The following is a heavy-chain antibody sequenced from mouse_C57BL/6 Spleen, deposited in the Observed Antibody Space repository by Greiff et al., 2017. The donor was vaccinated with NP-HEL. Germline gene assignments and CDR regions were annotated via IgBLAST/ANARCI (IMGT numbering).Heavy chain of an antibody. CDR3: ARRLRPDYLDY. CDR1: GYTFTSYW. V-gene: IGHV1-69*01. Sequence: VQLQQPGAELVMPGASVKLSCKASGYTFTSYWMHWVKQRPGQGLEWSGEIDTSDSYTNYNPKFKGKTTLTVDKSSSTPYMQLSSLTSEDSAVYYCARRLRPDYLDYWGQGTTLTVSS. D-gene: IGHD2-2*01. J-gene: IGHJ2*01. CDR2: IDTSDSYT.